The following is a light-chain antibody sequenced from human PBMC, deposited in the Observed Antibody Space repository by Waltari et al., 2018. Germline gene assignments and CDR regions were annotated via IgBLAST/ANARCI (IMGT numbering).Light chain of an antibody. J-gene: IGKJ1*01. CDR2: GAS. CDR3: QHYVSLPGT. CDR1: QSVSRA. V-gene: IGKV3-20*01. Sequence: EIVLTQSPGTLSLSPGERATLSCRASQSVSRALAWYQQKPGQAPRLLIYGASNRATGIPDRFSGSGSGTDFSLIISRLEPEDFAVYYCQHYVSLPGTFGQGTKVEIK.